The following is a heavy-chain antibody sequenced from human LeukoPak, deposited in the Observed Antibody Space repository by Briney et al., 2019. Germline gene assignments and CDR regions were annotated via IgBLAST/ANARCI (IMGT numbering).Heavy chain of an antibody. Sequence: TSQTLSLTCAISGDSVSSNSAAWNWIRQSPSRGLEWLGRTYYSSKWYNDYAVSVKSRITINPDTSRNQFSLQLNSVTPEDTALYYCARGAVAVRNAFDIWGQGTMVTVSS. CDR3: ARGAVAVRNAFDI. CDR1: GDSVSSNSAA. CDR2: TYYSSKWYN. D-gene: IGHD6-19*01. J-gene: IGHJ3*02. V-gene: IGHV6-1*01.